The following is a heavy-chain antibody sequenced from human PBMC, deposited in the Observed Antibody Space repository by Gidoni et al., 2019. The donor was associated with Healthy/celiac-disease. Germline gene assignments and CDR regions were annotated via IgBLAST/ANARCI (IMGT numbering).Heavy chain of an antibody. Sequence: LEWVGRIRSKANSYATAYAASVKGRFTISRDDSKNTAYLQMNSLKTEDTAVYYCTRQVGSYPRDYYYYGMDVWGQGTTVTVSS. CDR3: TRQVGSYPRDYYYYGMDV. V-gene: IGHV3-73*01. CDR2: IRSKANSYAT. J-gene: IGHJ6*02. D-gene: IGHD1-26*01.